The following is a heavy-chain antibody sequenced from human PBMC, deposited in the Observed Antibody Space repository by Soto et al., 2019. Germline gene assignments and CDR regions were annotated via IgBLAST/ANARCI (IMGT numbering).Heavy chain of an antibody. Sequence: ASVKVSCKASGYTFTGYYMHWVRQAPGQGLEWMGWINPNSGGTNYAQKFQGRVTMTRDTSISTAYMELSRLRSDDTAVYYCARERRWVTTDLRYGMDVWDQGTTVTVSS. J-gene: IGHJ6*02. D-gene: IGHD4-17*01. V-gene: IGHV1-2*02. CDR2: INPNSGGT. CDR3: ARERRWVTTDLRYGMDV. CDR1: GYTFTGYY.